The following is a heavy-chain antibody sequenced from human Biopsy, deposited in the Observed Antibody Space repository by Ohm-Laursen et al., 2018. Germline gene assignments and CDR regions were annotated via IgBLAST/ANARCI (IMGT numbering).Heavy chain of an antibody. D-gene: IGHD3-10*01. CDR1: GDSISSYY. Sequence: SDTLSLTCTVSGDSISSYYWSWMRQPAGKGLEWIGRLLTSGTTNYSPSLNNRVTMSVDPSKNQFSLRLTSVTAADTAVYYFVRGGSGSFPFDYWGPGTLVTVSS. CDR2: LLTSGTT. V-gene: IGHV4-4*07. J-gene: IGHJ4*02. CDR3: VRGGSGSFPFDY.